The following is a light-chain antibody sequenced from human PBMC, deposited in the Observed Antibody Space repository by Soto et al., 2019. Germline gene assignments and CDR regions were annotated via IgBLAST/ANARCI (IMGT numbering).Light chain of an antibody. CDR3: CSYVTNRLV. V-gene: IGLV2-23*02. Sequence: SLLTEPASLSGSPGQSITISCSGTYNLVSWYQQHPGKAPKLMIFEVNKRPSGVSYRFSGSKSGNTASLTTSALQAEDEADYFCCSYVTNRLVFGGGTRLTGL. CDR1: YNL. CDR2: EVN. J-gene: IGLJ3*02.